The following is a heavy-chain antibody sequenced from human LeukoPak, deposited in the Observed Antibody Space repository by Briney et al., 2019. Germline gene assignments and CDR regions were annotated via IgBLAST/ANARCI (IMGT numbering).Heavy chain of an antibody. D-gene: IGHD7-27*01. CDR1: GFTFSSYG. CDR3: ARDPRENWGSEYSFFDP. J-gene: IGHJ5*02. Sequence: KPGGSLRLSCTASGFTFSSYGMNWIRQAPGKGLEWVSGISEGGNYINYAASVKGRFSISRDNAKNSLYLQMNSLRAEDTAVYYCARDPRENWGSEYSFFDPWGQGTLVTVSS. CDR2: ISEGGNYI. V-gene: IGHV3-21*01.